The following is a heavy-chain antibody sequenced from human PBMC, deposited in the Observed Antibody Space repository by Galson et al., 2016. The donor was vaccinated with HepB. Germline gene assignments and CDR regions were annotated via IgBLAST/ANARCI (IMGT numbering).Heavy chain of an antibody. J-gene: IGHJ4*02. V-gene: IGHV3-15*01. CDR2: IKSTTHGGTT. CDR3: TTWVPIVATIQDY. CDR1: GISSRNVW. D-gene: IGHD5-12*01. Sequence: SLRLSCAASGISSRNVWMSWVRQAPGRGLEWVGRIKSTTHGGTTDYAAPVKGRFTISRDGSKNTVYLQMNSLETEDTAVYYCTTWVPIVATIQDYWGQGTLVTVSS.